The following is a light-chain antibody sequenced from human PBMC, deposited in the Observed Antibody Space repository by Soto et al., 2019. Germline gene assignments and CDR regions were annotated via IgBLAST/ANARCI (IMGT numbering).Light chain of an antibody. J-gene: IGKJ1*01. CDR3: MQGTYWPRT. Sequence: VMTQSPLSLPVTPGEPASISCRSSQSLLHSNGYNYLDWYLQKPGQSPQLLIYLGSNRASGVPDRCSGSGSGTDFTLKISRVEAEDVGVYYCMQGTYWPRTFGQGTKVDI. V-gene: IGKV2-28*01. CDR1: QSLLHSNGYNY. CDR2: LGS.